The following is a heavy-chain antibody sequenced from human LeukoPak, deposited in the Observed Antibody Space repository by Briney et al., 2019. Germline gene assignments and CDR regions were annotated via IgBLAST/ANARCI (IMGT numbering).Heavy chain of an antibody. Sequence: PWGSLRLSCAASGFTFSSYSMNSVRQAPGKRLEWVSSISSSSSYIYYADSVKGRFTISRDNAKNSLYLQMNSLRAEDTAVYYCARESMVRGVIVGWGQGTLVTVSS. D-gene: IGHD3-10*01. CDR3: ARESMVRGVIVG. CDR1: GFTFSSYS. J-gene: IGHJ4*02. CDR2: ISSSSSYI. V-gene: IGHV3-21*01.